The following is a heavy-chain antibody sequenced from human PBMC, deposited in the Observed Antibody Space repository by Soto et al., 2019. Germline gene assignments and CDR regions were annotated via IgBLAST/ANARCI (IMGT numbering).Heavy chain of an antibody. Sequence: PETLSLTCTVSGDSIGNYYWRWIRQPPGKALEWIGYIYYSGSTNYNPSLKSRVTISVDTSKNQFSMKLNSVTAADTAVYYCARHLWVGTSWYLGAFDIWGQGTMVT. CDR2: IYYSGST. D-gene: IGHD6-13*01. CDR3: ARHLWVGTSWYLGAFDI. J-gene: IGHJ3*02. CDR1: GDSIGNYY. V-gene: IGHV4-59*08.